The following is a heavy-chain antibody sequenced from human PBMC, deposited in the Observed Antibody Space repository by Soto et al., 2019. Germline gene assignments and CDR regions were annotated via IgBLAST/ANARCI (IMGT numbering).Heavy chain of an antibody. CDR3: AKVRLSDYYFYYGMDV. D-gene: IGHD3-10*01. J-gene: IGHJ6*02. Sequence: PGGSLRLSCAASGFTFSSYAMSWVRQAPGKGLEWVSAISGSGGSTLYADSVKGRFTISRDNFRNMLYLRMNSLRAEDTAVYYCAKVRLSDYYFYYGMDVWGQGTTVTVSS. V-gene: IGHV3-23*01. CDR2: ISGSGGST. CDR1: GFTFSSYA.